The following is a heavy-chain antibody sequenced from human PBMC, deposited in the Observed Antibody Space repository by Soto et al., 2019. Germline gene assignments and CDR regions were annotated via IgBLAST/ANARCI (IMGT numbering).Heavy chain of an antibody. Sequence: GGSLRLSCVASGFTFSNYAMTWVRQAPGKGLEWVSSIRGGGGSPYYANSVKGRFTVSRDNSESTLYLEMNTLRADDTAIYYCVRDWSGDKCPCMDVWGQGTTVTVSS. CDR1: GFTFSNYA. CDR3: VRDWSGDKCPCMDV. CDR2: IRGGGGSP. D-gene: IGHD3-3*01. J-gene: IGHJ6*02. V-gene: IGHV3-23*01.